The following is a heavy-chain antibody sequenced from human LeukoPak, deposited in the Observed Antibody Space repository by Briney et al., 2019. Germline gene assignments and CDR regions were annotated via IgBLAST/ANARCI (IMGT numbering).Heavy chain of an antibody. CDR1: GYSISTNNY. J-gene: IGHJ4*02. V-gene: IGHV4-39*01. Sequence: SETLSLTCTVSGYSISTNNYWGWIRQPPGKGLEWIGSIYYSGSTYYNPSLKSRVTISVDTSKNQFSLKLSSVTAADTAVYYCASRPNSIAPGDYFDYWGQGTLVTVSS. D-gene: IGHD6-13*01. CDR2: IYYSGST. CDR3: ASRPNSIAPGDYFDY.